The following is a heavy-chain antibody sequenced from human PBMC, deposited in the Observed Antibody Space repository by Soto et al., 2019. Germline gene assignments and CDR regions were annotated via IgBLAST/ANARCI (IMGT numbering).Heavy chain of an antibody. CDR2: INSGGRT. CDR1: GFTFSSYA. CDR3: AKDLRPDGVWDFDY. D-gene: IGHD4-17*01. V-gene: IGHV3-23*01. Sequence: SGGSLRLSWAASGFTFSSYAMSWVRQAPGKGLEWVSGINSGGRTYYADSVKGRFTISRDDSKNTLYLQIISLRAEDTAVYYCAKDLRPDGVWDFDYWGQGTLVTVSS. J-gene: IGHJ4*02.